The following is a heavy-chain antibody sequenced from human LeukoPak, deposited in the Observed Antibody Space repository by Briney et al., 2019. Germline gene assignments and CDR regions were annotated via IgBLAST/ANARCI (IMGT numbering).Heavy chain of an antibody. CDR3: ARASSRTFDY. Sequence: ASVKVSCKASGGTFSSYAISWVRQAPGQGLEWMGMFNPSHVITDYAQKFQGRVTMTRDTSTGTVYMELSSLTSEDTAVYYCARASSRTFDYWGQGTLVTVSS. CDR2: FNPSHVIT. CDR1: GGTFSSYA. V-gene: IGHV1-46*01. D-gene: IGHD6-6*01. J-gene: IGHJ4*02.